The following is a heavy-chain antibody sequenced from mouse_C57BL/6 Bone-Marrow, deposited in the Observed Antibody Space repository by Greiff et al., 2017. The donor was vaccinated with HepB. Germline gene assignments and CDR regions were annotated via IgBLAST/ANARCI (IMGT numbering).Heavy chain of an antibody. CDR3: ARGRYFNV. V-gene: IGHV5S21*01. CDR2: ISSGGDYI. CDR1: GFTFSSYA. Sequence: EVKVVESGEGLVKPGGSLQLSCAASGFTFSSYAMSCVRQTPEQRLGWVAYISSGGDYIYYADTVKGRFTITRDNARNTLYLQMSSLKSEDTAMYYCARGRYFNVWSTVTTVTVTS. J-gene: IGHJ1*03.